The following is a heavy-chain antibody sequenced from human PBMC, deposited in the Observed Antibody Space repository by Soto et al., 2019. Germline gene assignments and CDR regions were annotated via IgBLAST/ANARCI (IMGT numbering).Heavy chain of an antibody. Sequence: SQTLSLTCAITGDSVSSNSAGWSWVRQSPSRGLEWPGRTYYRSKWYYEYAVSVRGRITINPDTSKNQYSLQLNSVTPEDTAMYFCARGEQYSGRIFDYWGQGTLVTVSS. D-gene: IGHD1-26*01. V-gene: IGHV6-1*01. CDR1: GDSVSSNSAG. CDR3: ARGEQYSGRIFDY. J-gene: IGHJ4*01. CDR2: TYYRSKWYY.